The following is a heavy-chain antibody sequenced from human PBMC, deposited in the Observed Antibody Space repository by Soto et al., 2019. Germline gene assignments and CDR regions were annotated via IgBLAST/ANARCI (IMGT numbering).Heavy chain of an antibody. CDR2: LWYDGTNK. D-gene: IGHD4-17*01. CDR1: GFTFSSYG. CDR3: ARGPMATVATWGDWYFDL. J-gene: IGHJ2*01. V-gene: IGHV3-33*01. Sequence: QVQLVESGGGVVQPGRSLRLSCATSGFTFSSYGMHWVRQGPGKGLEWVAVLWYDGTNKYYADSVNGRSTISRDDSKNPLYRQMNSLRAEDTAMYYCARGPMATVATWGDWYFDLWGRGTLVTVSS.